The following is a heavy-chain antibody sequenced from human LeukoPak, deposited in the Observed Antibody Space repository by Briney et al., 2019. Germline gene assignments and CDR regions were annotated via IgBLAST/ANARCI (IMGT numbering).Heavy chain of an antibody. D-gene: IGHD1-26*01. CDR3: ARDYFGSPSALDY. CDR1: GFTFSDYY. V-gene: IGHV3-11*01. CDR2: ISSSGSTI. Sequence: GGSLRLSCAASGFTFSDYYMSWIRQAPGKGLEWVSYISSSGSTIYYADSVKGRFTISRDNAENSLYLQMNSLRAEDTALYYCARDYFGSPSALDYWGQGTLVTVSS. J-gene: IGHJ4*02.